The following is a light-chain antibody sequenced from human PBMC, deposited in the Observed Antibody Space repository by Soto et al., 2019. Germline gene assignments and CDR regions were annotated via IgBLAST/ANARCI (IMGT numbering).Light chain of an antibody. CDR1: QSVSSN. CDR2: DAS. CDR3: QQYGSSPRT. Sequence: EIVMTQSPATLSVSPGARATLLCRASQSVSSNLAWYQQKPGQAPRLLIYDASNRATGIPARFSGSGSGTDFTLTIRRLEPEDFAVYYCQQYGSSPRTFGQGTKVDIK. J-gene: IGKJ1*01. V-gene: IGKV3-20*01.